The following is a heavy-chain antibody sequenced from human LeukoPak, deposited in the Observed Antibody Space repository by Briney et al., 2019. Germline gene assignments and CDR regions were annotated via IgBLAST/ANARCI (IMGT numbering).Heavy chain of an antibody. D-gene: IGHD3-10*01. V-gene: IGHV3-11*01. CDR2: ISSSGSTI. J-gene: IGHJ6*02. CDR1: GFAFSDYY. CDR3: ARDPYCITMVRGVIHDPPAECGGMDV. Sequence: GGSLRLSCAASGFAFSDYYMSWIRQAPGKGLEWVSYISSSGSTIYYADSVKGRFTISRDNAKNSLYLQMNSLRAEDTAVYYCARDPYCITMVRGVIHDPPAECGGMDVWGQGTTVTVSS.